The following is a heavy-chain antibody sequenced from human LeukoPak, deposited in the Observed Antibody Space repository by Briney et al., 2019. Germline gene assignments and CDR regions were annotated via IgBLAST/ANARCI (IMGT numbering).Heavy chain of an antibody. V-gene: IGHV4-34*01. CDR3: ARNSVPSFYSDTSGYFYY. Sequence: EWNGEINHSGSTNYNPSLKSRATISVDTAKKQISLKLNSVTAADTAVYYCARNSVPSFYSDTSGYFYYWGQGTLVTVSS. CDR2: INHSGST. J-gene: IGHJ4*02. D-gene: IGHD3-22*01.